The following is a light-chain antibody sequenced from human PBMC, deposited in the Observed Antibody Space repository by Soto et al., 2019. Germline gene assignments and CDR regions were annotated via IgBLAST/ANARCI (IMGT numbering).Light chain of an antibody. CDR1: QSLLHSNGYTY. CDR2: LGS. Sequence: DIVMTQSPLSLPVTPGEPASISCRSSQSLLHSNGYTYLDWYLQKPGQSPQLLIYLGSNRASGVPDRFSGSGSGTDFTLKIRRVEAEDVGVYYCMQALQTPWTFGQGTKVEIK. J-gene: IGKJ1*01. CDR3: MQALQTPWT. V-gene: IGKV2-28*01.